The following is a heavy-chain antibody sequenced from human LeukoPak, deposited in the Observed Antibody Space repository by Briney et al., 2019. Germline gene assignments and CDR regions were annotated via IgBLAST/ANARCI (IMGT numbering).Heavy chain of an antibody. J-gene: IGHJ6*02. V-gene: IGHV4-30-4*01. Sequence: SETLSLTCTVSGGSISSGDYYWSWIRQPPGKGLEWIGYIYYSGSTYYNPSLKSRVTISVDTSKNQFSLKLSSVTAADTAVYYCARDSQDGYYYYGMDVWGQGTTVTVS. CDR1: GGSISSGDYY. CDR3: ARDSQDGYYYYGMDV. D-gene: IGHD4-17*01. CDR2: IYYSGST.